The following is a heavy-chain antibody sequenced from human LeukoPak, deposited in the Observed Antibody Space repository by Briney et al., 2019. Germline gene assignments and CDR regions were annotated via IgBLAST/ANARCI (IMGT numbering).Heavy chain of an antibody. J-gene: IGHJ3*01. Sequence: ARSLRPSCAAYGFTFSSYGMHWVRQAPGKGLGWVAVIWYDGSNKSYADSVKGRFTISRDNSKNTLYLQMNSLKTDDTAVYYCASIHDSSGLHAFDVWGQGTMVTVSS. CDR2: IWYDGSNK. CDR3: ASIHDSSGLHAFDV. CDR1: GFTFSSYG. D-gene: IGHD3-22*01. V-gene: IGHV3-33*01.